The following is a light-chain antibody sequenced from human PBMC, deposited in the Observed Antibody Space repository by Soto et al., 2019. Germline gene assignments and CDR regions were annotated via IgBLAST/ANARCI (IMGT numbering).Light chain of an antibody. J-gene: IGKJ3*01. CDR2: DAS. Sequence: AIQLTQSPSSLSASVGDRVTITCRASQGINSALAWYQQKPGKAPKLLIYDASSLESGVPSRFSASGSGTDFTLTISSLQPEDFATYYCQQFNSYPRTFGPGTKVDIK. V-gene: IGKV1-13*02. CDR1: QGINSA. CDR3: QQFNSYPRT.